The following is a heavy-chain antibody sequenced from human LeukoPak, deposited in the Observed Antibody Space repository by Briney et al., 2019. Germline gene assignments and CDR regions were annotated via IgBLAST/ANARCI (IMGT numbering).Heavy chain of an antibody. CDR2: ISGGGGST. CDR3: AKGTVVTATYNWFDS. D-gene: IGHD2-21*02. CDR1: GFTFNTYA. Sequence: GGSLRLSCAASGFTFNTYAMSWVRQAPGKGLEWVSVISGGGGSTYYADSVKGRFTISRDNSKNTLYLRMNSLRVEDTAVYYCAKGTVVTATYNWFDSWGQGALVTVSS. J-gene: IGHJ5*01. V-gene: IGHV3-23*01.